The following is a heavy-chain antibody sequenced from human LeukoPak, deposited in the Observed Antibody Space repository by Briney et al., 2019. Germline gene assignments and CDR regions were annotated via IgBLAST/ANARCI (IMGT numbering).Heavy chain of an antibody. CDR2: TYYRSTWYN. D-gene: IGHD2-2*01. CDR1: GDSVSGNSVT. Sequence: SQTLSLTCALSGDSVSGNSVTWDWLRQSPSRGLEWLGRTYYRSTWYNDYAVSVRGRITVNPDTSKNQFSLHLNSVTPEDTAVYYCARRLTQYDCFDLWGQGILVTVSS. J-gene: IGHJ5*02. V-gene: IGHV6-1*01. CDR3: ARRLTQYDCFDL.